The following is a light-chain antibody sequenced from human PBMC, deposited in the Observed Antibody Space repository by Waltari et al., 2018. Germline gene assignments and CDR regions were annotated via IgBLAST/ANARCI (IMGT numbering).Light chain of an antibody. CDR2: NAN. Sequence: QTVVTQEPSLSVSPGGTVTLTCALSSGSLSTTSYATWYQQTPGQAPRTLVYNANARSSGVPDLFSGSIRGNTAALTITGAQADDESDYYCALYMGSGIWVFGGGTRLTVL. V-gene: IGLV8-61*01. CDR1: SGSLSTTSY. J-gene: IGLJ3*02. CDR3: ALYMGSGIWV.